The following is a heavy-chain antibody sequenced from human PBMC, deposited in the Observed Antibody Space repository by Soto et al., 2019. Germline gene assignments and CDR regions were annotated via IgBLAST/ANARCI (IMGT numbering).Heavy chain of an antibody. Sequence: PSETLSLTCTVSGGSISSSSYYWGWIRQPPGKGLEWIGSIYYSGSTYYNPSLKSRVTISVDTSKNQFSLKLSSLRSEDTAVYYCATEFRSTVVTPALADYWGQGTLVTVSS. J-gene: IGHJ4*02. CDR3: ATEFRSTVVTPALADY. CDR2: IYYSGST. CDR1: GGSISSSSYY. D-gene: IGHD2-15*01. V-gene: IGHV4-39*07.